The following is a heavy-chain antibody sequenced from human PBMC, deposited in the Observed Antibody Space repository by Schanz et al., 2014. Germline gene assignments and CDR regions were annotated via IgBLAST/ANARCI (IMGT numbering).Heavy chain of an antibody. V-gene: IGHV3-21*05. Sequence: EVQLVESGGGLVKPGESLRLSCAASGFTFSIYGMSWVRQAPGKGLEWISYISSTSRATYYADSVKGRFTISRDNAKNSLFLQMNSLRAEDTAVYYCAGGEYQLRYGNWGQGALVTVSS. CDR1: GFTFSIYG. J-gene: IGHJ4*02. CDR3: AGGEYQLRYGN. CDR2: ISSTSRAT. D-gene: IGHD3-9*01.